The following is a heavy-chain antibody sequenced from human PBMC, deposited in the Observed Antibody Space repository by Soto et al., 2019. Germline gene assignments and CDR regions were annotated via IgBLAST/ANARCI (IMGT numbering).Heavy chain of an antibody. Sequence: PGGSLRLSCAASGFTFSSYSMNWVRQAPGKGLEWVSSISSSSRYIYYADSVKGRFTISRDNAKNSLYLQMNSLRAEDTAVYYCARDRWELLGGYYYYGMDVWGQGTTVTVSS. V-gene: IGHV3-21*01. CDR2: ISSSSRYI. CDR3: ARDRWELLGGYYYYGMDV. CDR1: GFTFSSYS. J-gene: IGHJ6*02. D-gene: IGHD1-26*01.